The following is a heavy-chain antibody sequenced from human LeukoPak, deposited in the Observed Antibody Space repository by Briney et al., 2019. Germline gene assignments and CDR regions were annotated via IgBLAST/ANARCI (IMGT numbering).Heavy chain of an antibody. D-gene: IGHD6-19*01. CDR1: GFTFSDYY. CDR2: VYYSGRT. CDR3: ARDDMAVADAGYRWFDP. V-gene: IGHV4-59*12. Sequence: GSLRLSCAASGFTFSDYYMSWIRQPPGKGLEWIGSVYYSGRTNYNPSLKSRVTISVDTSKNQFSLKVNYVTAADTAVYYCARDDMAVADAGYRWFDPWGQGILVTVSS. J-gene: IGHJ5*02.